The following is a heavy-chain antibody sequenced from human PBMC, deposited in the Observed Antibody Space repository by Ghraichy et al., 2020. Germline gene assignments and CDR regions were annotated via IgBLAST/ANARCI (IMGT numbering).Heavy chain of an antibody. V-gene: IGHV1-46*03. CDR1: GYTFTSYY. CDR3: AIAFVRMDAFDI. Sequence: ASVKVSCKASGYTFTSYYMHWVRQAPGQGLEWMGIINPSGGSTSYAQKFQGRVTMTRDTSTSTVYMELSSLRSEDTAVYYCAIAFVRMDAFDIWGQGTMVTVSS. CDR2: INPSGGST. J-gene: IGHJ3*02. D-gene: IGHD3-10*02.